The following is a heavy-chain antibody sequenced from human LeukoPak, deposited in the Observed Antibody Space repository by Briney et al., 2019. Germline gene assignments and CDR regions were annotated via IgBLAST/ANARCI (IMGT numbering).Heavy chain of an antibody. J-gene: IGHJ4*02. CDR3: ARGTYHYDSSGYPDY. V-gene: IGHV4-59*01. Sequence: SETLSLTCTVSGGSISSYYWSWIRQPPGKGLEWIGYIYYSGSTNYNPSLKSRVTISVDTSKNQFSLKLSSVTAADTAVYYCARGTYHYDSSGYPDYWGQGTLVTVSS. CDR2: IYYSGST. D-gene: IGHD3-22*01. CDR1: GGSISSYY.